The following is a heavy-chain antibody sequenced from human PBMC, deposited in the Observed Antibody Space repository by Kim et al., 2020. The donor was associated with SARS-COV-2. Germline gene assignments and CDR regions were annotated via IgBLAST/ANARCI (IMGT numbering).Heavy chain of an antibody. D-gene: IGHD2-8*01. Sequence: SVKGRFTISRDNAKNSLYLQMNSLRAEDTAVYYCAREDEGMGGGGYGMDVWGQGTTVTVSS. CDR3: AREDEGMGGGGYGMDV. V-gene: IGHV3-21*01. J-gene: IGHJ6*02.